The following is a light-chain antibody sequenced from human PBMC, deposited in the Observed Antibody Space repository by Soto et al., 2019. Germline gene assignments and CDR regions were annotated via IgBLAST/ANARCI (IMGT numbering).Light chain of an antibody. V-gene: IGKV3-20*01. J-gene: IGKJ4*01. CDR3: QHYSSSVT. CDR1: QSVSASH. Sequence: EFVLTQFPGTLSLSPGERATLSCRASQSVSASHIAWYQQRPGQAPRLLLYGPSNRATGIPDRFSGSGSATDFTLSISRLEPEDFAVYYCQHYSSSVTFGGGTKVEIK. CDR2: GPS.